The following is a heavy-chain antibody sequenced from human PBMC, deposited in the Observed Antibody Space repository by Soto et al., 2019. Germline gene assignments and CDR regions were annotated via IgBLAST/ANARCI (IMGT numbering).Heavy chain of an antibody. V-gene: IGHV6-1*01. CDR2: TYYRSKWYN. D-gene: IGHD1-26*01. J-gene: IGHJ4*02. CDR1: GDNVNSNIAS. Sequence: SQTIPRTYALFGDNVNSNIASWHWIRQSPSRGLEWLGRTYYRSKWYNDYAVSVKSRISIHPDRSKNQFTLHLNSVNAEARPLYHFVWDSGDGQNLLNFWGQATLVTVS. CDR3: VWDSGDGQNLLNF.